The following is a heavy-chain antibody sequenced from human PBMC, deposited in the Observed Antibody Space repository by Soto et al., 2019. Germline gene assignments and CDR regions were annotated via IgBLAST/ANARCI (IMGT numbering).Heavy chain of an antibody. CDR2: ISSTSGRT. CDR3: AKGVLSFHYGIEV. D-gene: IGHD3-10*01. Sequence: PGGCRRLSCATSAFTFNTYPMTWVRPAPGKRRQWLSSISSTSGRTSSYAHSLKGRFAISRDFSTNTAYLQMNNLRADDTAVYFCAKGVLSFHYGIEVWGQGTRVTVSS. V-gene: IGHV3-23*01. J-gene: IGHJ6*02. CDR1: AFTFNTYP.